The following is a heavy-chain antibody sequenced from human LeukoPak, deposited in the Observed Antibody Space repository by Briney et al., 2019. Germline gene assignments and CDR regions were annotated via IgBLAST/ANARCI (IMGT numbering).Heavy chain of an antibody. CDR3: ARLVINYYFDY. Sequence: ETLSLTCTVSGGSISSSSYYWGWIRQPPGKGLEWIGSIYYSGSTYYNPSLKSRVTISVDTTKNQFSLKLSSVTAADTAVYYCARLVINYYFDYWGQGTLVTVSS. D-gene: IGHD3-22*01. V-gene: IGHV4-39*01. J-gene: IGHJ4*02. CDR1: GGSISSSSYY. CDR2: IYYSGST.